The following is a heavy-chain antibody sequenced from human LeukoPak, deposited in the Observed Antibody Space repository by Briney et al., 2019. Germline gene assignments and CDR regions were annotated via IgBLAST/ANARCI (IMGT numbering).Heavy chain of an antibody. J-gene: IGHJ4*02. D-gene: IGHD7-27*01. Sequence: PSETLSLTCALSTVXGSSGNCWSWVRQPPGKGLEWIGEVHKTGKTNYNPSLKTRVTISIDASKNQLSRELTSVTAADAAVYYCARELLGAPTPGAYWGQGTRVTVSS. CDR2: VHKTGKT. CDR3: ARELLGAPTPGAY. CDR1: TVXGSSGNC. V-gene: IGHV4-4*02.